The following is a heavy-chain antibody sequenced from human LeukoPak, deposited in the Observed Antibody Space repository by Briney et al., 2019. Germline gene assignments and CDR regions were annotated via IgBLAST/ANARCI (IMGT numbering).Heavy chain of an antibody. CDR1: GFTFSSYW. Sequence: GGSLRLSCAASGFTFSSYWMSWVRQAPGKGLEWVAHIKQDGSEKYYVDSVKGRFTISRDNAKNSLYLQMNSLRAEDTAVYYCARGIMITFGGVIVSYWFDPWGQGTLVTVSS. CDR3: ARGIMITFGGVIVSYWFDP. J-gene: IGHJ5*02. CDR2: IKQDGSEK. D-gene: IGHD3-16*02. V-gene: IGHV3-7*04.